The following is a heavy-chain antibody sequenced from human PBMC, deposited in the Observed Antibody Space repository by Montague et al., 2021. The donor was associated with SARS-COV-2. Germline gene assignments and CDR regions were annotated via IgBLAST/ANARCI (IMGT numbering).Heavy chain of an antibody. CDR1: GGSISSSTYY. V-gene: IGHV4-39*02. Sequence: SETLSLPFPFSGGSISSSTYYWGWIRQPPGKGLEWIGNLYNGGTTYYSPSLKSRVTISVDTSKNHFSLNMASVTAADTAVYYCARTSKLRESSSGNYYYHAMDVWGKGTTVTVSS. CDR2: LYNGGTT. CDR3: ARTSKLRESSSGNYYYHAMDV. J-gene: IGHJ6*04. D-gene: IGHD3-16*01.